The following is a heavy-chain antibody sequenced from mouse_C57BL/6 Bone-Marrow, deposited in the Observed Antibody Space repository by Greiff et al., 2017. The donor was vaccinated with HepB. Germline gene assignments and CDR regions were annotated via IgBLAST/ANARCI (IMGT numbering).Heavy chain of an antibody. V-gene: IGHV1-81*01. Sequence: VMLVESGAELARPGASVKLSCKASGYTFTSYGISWVKQRTGQGLEWIGEIYPRSGNTYYNEKFKGKATLTADKSSSTAYMELRSLTSEDSAVYFCARSSVEAWFAYWGQGTLVTVSA. D-gene: IGHD1-1*01. CDR1: GYTFTSYG. CDR3: ARSSVEAWFAY. J-gene: IGHJ3*01. CDR2: IYPRSGNT.